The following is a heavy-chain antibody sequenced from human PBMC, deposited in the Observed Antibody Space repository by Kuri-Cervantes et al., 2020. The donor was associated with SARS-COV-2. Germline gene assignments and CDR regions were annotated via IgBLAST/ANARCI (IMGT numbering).Heavy chain of an antibody. J-gene: IGHJ4*02. V-gene: IGHV4-59*08. CDR3: ARHQMGSITIFGVVTQNYYFDY. D-gene: IGHD3-3*01. CDR1: GGSISRYY. Sequence: SETLSLTCSVSGGSISRYYWSWMRQPPGKGLEWIGNIHYSGSTNYNNSLDSQVTISVDTSKNQFSLKLSSVTAADTAVYYCARHQMGSITIFGVVTQNYYFDYWGQGTLVTVSS. CDR2: IHYSGST.